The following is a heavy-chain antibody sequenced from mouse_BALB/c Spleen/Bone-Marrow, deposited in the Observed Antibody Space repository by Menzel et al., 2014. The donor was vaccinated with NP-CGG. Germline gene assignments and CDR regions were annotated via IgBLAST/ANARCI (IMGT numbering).Heavy chain of an antibody. Sequence: VQGVESGPGLVAPSQSLSITCNVSGFSLTNYGVHWVRQPPGKGLEWLGVIWAGGRTNYNSALISRLSISKDNSKSQVFLKMNSLQTDDTAMYYCARGKDYYGSSDAMDYWGQGTSVTVSS. V-gene: IGHV2-9*02. CDR1: GFSLTNYG. CDR2: IWAGGRT. J-gene: IGHJ4*01. CDR3: ARGKDYYGSSDAMDY. D-gene: IGHD1-1*01.